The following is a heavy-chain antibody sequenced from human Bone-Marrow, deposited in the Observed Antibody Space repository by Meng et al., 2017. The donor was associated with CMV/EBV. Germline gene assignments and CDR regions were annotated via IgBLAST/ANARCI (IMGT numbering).Heavy chain of an antibody. J-gene: IGHJ6*02. CDR1: GFTFSSYW. D-gene: IGHD3-10*01. CDR3: ARAGGYYYYGMDV. V-gene: IGHV3-74*01. CDR2: INSDGSST. Sequence: ETLSLTCAASGFTFSSYWMHWVRQAPGKGLVWVSRINSDGSSTSYADSVKGRFTISRDNAKNTLYLQMNSLRAEDTAVYYCARAGGYYYYGMDVWGQGTTVTVSS.